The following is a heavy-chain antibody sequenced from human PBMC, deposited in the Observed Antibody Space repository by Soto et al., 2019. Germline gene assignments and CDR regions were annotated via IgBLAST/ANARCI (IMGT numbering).Heavy chain of an antibody. J-gene: IGHJ4*02. D-gene: IGHD5-18*01. CDR1: GDSITTTAYY. CDR2: FHYGGST. CDR3: AKYTSGTMRDY. V-gene: IGHV4-39*01. Sequence: SETLSLTCSVSGDSITTTAYYWGWIRQPPGKGLEWIGSFHYGGSTSYNPSLKSRVTIFVDTSKNQFSLIVNYVTAADTAVYYCAKYTSGTMRDYWGQGTLVTVSS.